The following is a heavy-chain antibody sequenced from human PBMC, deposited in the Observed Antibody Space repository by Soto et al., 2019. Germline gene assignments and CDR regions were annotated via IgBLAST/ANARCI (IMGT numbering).Heavy chain of an antibody. CDR2: ISYDGSNK. V-gene: IGHV3-30*03. Sequence: QVQLVESGGGVVQPGRSLRLSCAASGFTFSSYGMHWVRQAPGKGLEWVAVISYDGSNKYYADSVKGRFTISRDNSKNTLYLQMNSLRAEDTAVYYCASETPTDGTTPAFHYWGQGTLVTVSS. CDR1: GFTFSSYG. J-gene: IGHJ4*02. D-gene: IGHD1-7*01. CDR3: ASETPTDGTTPAFHY.